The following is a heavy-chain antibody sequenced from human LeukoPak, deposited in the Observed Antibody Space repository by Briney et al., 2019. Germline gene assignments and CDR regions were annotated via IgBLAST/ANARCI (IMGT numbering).Heavy chain of an antibody. Sequence: PSETLSLTCTVSGGSINNYYWSWIRQPAGKGLEWIGRIYSSGSTNYNPSLKSRVTMSVDTSKNQSSVNLTSVTAADTAVYYCVRCRGTTVLTRFDNWGQGTLVTVSS. D-gene: IGHD1-1*01. CDR2: IYSSGST. CDR1: GGSINNYY. J-gene: IGHJ4*02. V-gene: IGHV4-4*07. CDR3: VRCRGTTVLTRFDN.